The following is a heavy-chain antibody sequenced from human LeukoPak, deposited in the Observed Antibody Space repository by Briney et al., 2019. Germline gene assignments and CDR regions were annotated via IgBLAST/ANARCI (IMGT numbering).Heavy chain of an antibody. CDR3: AKSNAFDI. V-gene: IGHV3-53*01. CDR2: LYSGGST. CDR1: GFTVSSKY. Sequence: PGGSLGLSCAASGFTVSSKYMNWVRQAPGKGLEWVSVLYSGGSTYYADSVKGRFTISRDNSKNTLHLQMNSLRAEDTAVYYCAKSNAFDIWGQGTMVTVSS. J-gene: IGHJ3*02.